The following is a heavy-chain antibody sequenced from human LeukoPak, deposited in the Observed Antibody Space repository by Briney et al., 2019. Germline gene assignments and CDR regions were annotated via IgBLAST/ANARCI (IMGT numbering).Heavy chain of an antibody. CDR2: ISAYNGNT. V-gene: IGHV1-18*01. Sequence: AASVKVSCKASGYTLNNYGINWVRQAPGQGLEWMGWISAYNGNTNYAQKFQGRVTMTTDTSTSTAYMELRSLRSDDTAVYYCARVINGDYRRGDYWGQGTLVTVSS. D-gene: IGHD4-17*01. J-gene: IGHJ4*02. CDR3: ARVINGDYRRGDY. CDR1: GYTLNNYG.